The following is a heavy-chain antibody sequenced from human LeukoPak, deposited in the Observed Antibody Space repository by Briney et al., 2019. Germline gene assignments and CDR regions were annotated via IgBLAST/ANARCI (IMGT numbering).Heavy chain of an antibody. J-gene: IGHJ4*02. CDR2: ITSSSSSI. CDR1: GFTFRSYT. CDR3: ARDRIVGATPYDY. V-gene: IGHV3-21*01. Sequence: GGSLSLSCAASGFTFRSYTMNWLRQAPGKGLEWVSCITSSSSSIYYADSVKGRFTISRDDGKNSLYLQMNSLRAEDTAVYYCARDRIVGATPYDYWGQRSLVTVSS. D-gene: IGHD1-26*01.